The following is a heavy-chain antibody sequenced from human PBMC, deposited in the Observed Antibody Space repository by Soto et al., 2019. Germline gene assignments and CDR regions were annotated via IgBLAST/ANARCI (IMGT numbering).Heavy chain of an antibody. CDR3: ARVSVVSTGHAFDI. D-gene: IGHD3-22*01. V-gene: IGHV4-31*03. CDR2: IYYSGST. CDR1: GGSISSGGYF. Sequence: QVQLQESGPGLVKPSQTLSLTCTVSGGSISSGGYFWSWIRQHPGKGLEWIGYIYYSGSTYYNPSLKSRVTISVDTSKNQFSLKLSSVTAADTAVYYCARVSVVSTGHAFDIWGQGTMVTVSS. J-gene: IGHJ3*02.